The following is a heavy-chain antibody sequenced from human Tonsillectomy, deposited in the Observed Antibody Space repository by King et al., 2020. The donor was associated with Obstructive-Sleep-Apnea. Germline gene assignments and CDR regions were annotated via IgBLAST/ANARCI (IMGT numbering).Heavy chain of an antibody. V-gene: IGHV4-31*03. J-gene: IGHJ3*02. CDR3: ARDVDNSGNGHFDI. CDR1: GGSVTSGDYY. Sequence: QLQESGPGLVKPSQTLSLTCTVSGGSVTSGDYYWSWIRQHPGKGLEWIGYIRYRGSTYYNPSLKSRGTISLDTSKNQLSLNLSSVTAADTAVYYCARDVDNSGNGHFDIWGQGTMVTVSS. CDR2: IRYRGST. D-gene: IGHD3-22*01.